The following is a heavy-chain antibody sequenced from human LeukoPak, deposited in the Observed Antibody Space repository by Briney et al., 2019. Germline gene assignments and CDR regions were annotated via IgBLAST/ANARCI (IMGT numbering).Heavy chain of an antibody. J-gene: IGHJ4*02. Sequence: PGGSLRLSCAASGFTFSSYAMSWVRQAPGKGLEWVAVISYDGSNKYYADSVKGRFTISRDNSKNTLYLQMNSLRAEDTAVYYCARDQNTMIVVVITGDIDYWGQGTLVTVSS. CDR2: ISYDGSNK. CDR1: GFTFSSYA. D-gene: IGHD3-22*01. CDR3: ARDQNTMIVVVITGDIDY. V-gene: IGHV3-30-3*01.